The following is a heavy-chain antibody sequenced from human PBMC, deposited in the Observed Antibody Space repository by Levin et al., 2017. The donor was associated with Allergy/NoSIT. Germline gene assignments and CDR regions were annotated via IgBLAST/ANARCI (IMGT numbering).Heavy chain of an antibody. J-gene: IGHJ4*02. Sequence: GESLKISCAASGFTFSSYAMHWVRQAPGKGLEWVAVISYDGSNKYYADSVKGRFTISRDNSKNTLYLQMNSLRAEDTAVYYCAREEYGGNSMGFDYWGQGTLVTVSS. CDR2: ISYDGSNK. D-gene: IGHD4-23*01. V-gene: IGHV3-30-3*01. CDR1: GFTFSSYA. CDR3: AREEYGGNSMGFDY.